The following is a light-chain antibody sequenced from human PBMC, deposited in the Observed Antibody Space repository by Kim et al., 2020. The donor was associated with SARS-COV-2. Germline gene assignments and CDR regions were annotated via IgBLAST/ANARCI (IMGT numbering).Light chain of an antibody. J-gene: IGLJ2*01. CDR3: QAWDSSVV. Sequence: VSGSPGQTASITCSGDKLGDKYAGWNQQKPGQSPVLVIYQDSKRPAGIPERFAGSNTGNTATLTIGGTQAMEEADYYSQAWDSSVVFGGGTRRTVL. CDR1: KLGDKY. V-gene: IGLV3-1*01. CDR2: QDS.